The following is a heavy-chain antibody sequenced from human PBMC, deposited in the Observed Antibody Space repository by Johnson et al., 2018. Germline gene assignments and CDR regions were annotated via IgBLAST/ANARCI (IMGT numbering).Heavy chain of an antibody. CDR2: IYYSGST. J-gene: IGHJ6*02. CDR3: ARDAPYYYGMDV. CDR1: GSSISSYY. V-gene: IGHV4-59*01. Sequence: QVQLQESGPGLVKPSETLSLTCTVSGSSISSYYWSWIRQPPGKGLEWIGYIYYSGSTNYNPSLKSRVTISVDTSKNQFSLKLSSVTAADTAVYYCARDAPYYYGMDVWGQGTTVTVSS.